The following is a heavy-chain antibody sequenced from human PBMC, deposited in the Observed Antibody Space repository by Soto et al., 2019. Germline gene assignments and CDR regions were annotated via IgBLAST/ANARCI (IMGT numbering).Heavy chain of an antibody. CDR2: IWYDGSYE. Sequence: GGSLRLSCAASGFTFSSAGMHWVRQAPGKGLEWVAVIWYDGSYEFYADSVKGRFTISRDNSKNTLYLQMNSLRAEDTALFYCARGSGHNYYYMDVWGKGTTVTVSS. J-gene: IGHJ6*03. CDR1: GFTFSSAG. V-gene: IGHV3-33*01. CDR3: ARGSGHNYYYMDV.